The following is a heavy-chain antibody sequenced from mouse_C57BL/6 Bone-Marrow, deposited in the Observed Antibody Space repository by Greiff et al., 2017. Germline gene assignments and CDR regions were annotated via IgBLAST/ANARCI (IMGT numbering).Heavy chain of an antibody. Sequence: VQLQQPGAELVRPGTSVKLSCKASGYTFTSYWMHWVKQRPGQGLEWIGVIDPSDSYTNYNQKFKGKATLTVDTSSSTAYMQLSSLTSEDSAVYYCARGVYGSSPYYFDYWGQGTTLTVSS. D-gene: IGHD1-1*01. J-gene: IGHJ2*01. CDR1: GYTFTSYW. CDR2: IDPSDSYT. CDR3: ARGVYGSSPYYFDY. V-gene: IGHV1-59*01.